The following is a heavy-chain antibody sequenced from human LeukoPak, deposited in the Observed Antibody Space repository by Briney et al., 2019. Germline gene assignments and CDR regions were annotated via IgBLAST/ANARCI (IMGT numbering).Heavy chain of an antibody. CDR1: GGTFSSYA. J-gene: IGHJ3*02. V-gene: IGHV1-69*13. CDR3: ARDSRDGYRRNDAFDI. CDR2: IIPIFGTA. Sequence: GASVKVSCKASGGTFSSYAISWVRQAPGQGLEWMGGIIPIFGTANYAQKFQGRVTITADESTSTAYMELSSLRSEDTAVYYCARDSRDGYRRNDAFDIWGQGTMVTVSS. D-gene: IGHD5-24*01.